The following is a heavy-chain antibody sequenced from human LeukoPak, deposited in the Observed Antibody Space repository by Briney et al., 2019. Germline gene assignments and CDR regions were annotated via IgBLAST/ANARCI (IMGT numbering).Heavy chain of an antibody. D-gene: IGHD3-22*01. CDR3: AIMHGYYDGSGYWVQ. Sequence: GGSLSLSCAASGFTFSSYGLSWVRQPPGKGLEWISFITTSGATTSYADSVKGRFTISRDNPRNTLYMQMNSLRDEDTALYYCAIMHGYYDGSGYWVQWGQGTLVTVSS. V-gene: IGHV3-23*01. CDR1: GFTFSSYG. CDR2: ITTSGATT. J-gene: IGHJ4*02.